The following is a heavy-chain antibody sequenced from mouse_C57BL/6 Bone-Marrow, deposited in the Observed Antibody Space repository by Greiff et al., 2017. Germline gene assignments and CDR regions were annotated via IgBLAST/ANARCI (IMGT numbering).Heavy chain of an antibody. CDR3: ADGYYGSSYSYWYFDV. CDR2: IDPSDSYT. J-gene: IGHJ1*03. D-gene: IGHD1-1*01. Sequence: QVQLQQPGAELVKPGASVKLSCKASGYTFTSYWMQWVKQRPGQGLEWIGEIDPSDSYTNYNQKFKGKATLTVDTSSSTAYMQLSSLTSEDSAVYDCADGYYGSSYSYWYFDVWGTGTTVTVSS. CDR1: GYTFTSYW. V-gene: IGHV1-50*01.